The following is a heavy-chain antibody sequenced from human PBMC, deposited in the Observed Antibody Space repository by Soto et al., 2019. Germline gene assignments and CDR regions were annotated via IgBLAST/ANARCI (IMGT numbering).Heavy chain of an antibody. CDR1: GYTFTSYY. V-gene: IGHV1-46*01. CDR3: ARDKRIAARNGGYYGMDV. Sequence: ASLKVSCKASGYTFTSYYMHWVRQAPGQGLEWMGIINPSGGSTSYAQKFQGRVTMTRDTSTSTVYMELSSLRSEDTAVYYCARDKRIAARNGGYYGMDVWGQGTTVTVSS. CDR2: INPSGGST. D-gene: IGHD6-6*01. J-gene: IGHJ6*02.